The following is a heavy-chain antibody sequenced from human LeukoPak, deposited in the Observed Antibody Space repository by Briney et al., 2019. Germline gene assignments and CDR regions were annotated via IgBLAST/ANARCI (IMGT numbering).Heavy chain of an antibody. CDR1: GYTFTGYY. CDR2: INPNSGGT. J-gene: IGHJ4*02. D-gene: IGHD6-13*01. CDR3: ARGPSGYKAAAAY. V-gene: IGHV1-2*02. Sequence: GESLKISCKGSGYTFTGYYMHWVRQAPGQGLEWMGWINPNSGGTNYAQKFQGRVTMTRDTSISTAYMELSRLRSDDTAVYYCARGPSGYKAAAAYWGQGTLVTVSS.